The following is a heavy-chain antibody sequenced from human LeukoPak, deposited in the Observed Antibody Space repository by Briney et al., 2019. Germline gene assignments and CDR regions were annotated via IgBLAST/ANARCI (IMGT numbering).Heavy chain of an antibody. Sequence: PGGSLRLSCAASGFTFSSYSMNGVRQAPGKGVEWVSSISSSSSYIYYADSVKGRFTISRDNAKNSLYLQMNSLRAEDTAVYYCARDREVTMVRGIGGYWGQGTLVTVSS. D-gene: IGHD3-10*01. J-gene: IGHJ4*02. V-gene: IGHV3-21*01. CDR2: ISSSSSYI. CDR3: ARDREVTMVRGIGGY. CDR1: GFTFSSYS.